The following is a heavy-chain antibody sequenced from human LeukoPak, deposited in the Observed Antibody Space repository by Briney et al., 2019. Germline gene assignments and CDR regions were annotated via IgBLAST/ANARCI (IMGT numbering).Heavy chain of an antibody. D-gene: IGHD3-16*01. CDR2: NYPGDSET. Sequence: GESLKISCKGSGYSFTSNWIGWVRQMPGKGLEWMGINYPGDSETTYSPSFQGQVTISADKSITTAYLQWDSLKASDTAMYYCARHPWGIKVADYWGQGTLVTVSS. CDR3: ARHPWGIKVADY. J-gene: IGHJ4*02. V-gene: IGHV5-51*01. CDR1: GYSFTSNW.